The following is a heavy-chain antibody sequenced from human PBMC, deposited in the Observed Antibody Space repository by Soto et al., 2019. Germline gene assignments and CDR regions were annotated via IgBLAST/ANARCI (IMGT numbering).Heavy chain of an antibody. V-gene: IGHV1-69*01. D-gene: IGHD5-12*01. CDR1: GGTFSSYA. CDR2: IIPIFGTA. CDR3: ARDIVATITISPRMEYYYYGMDV. J-gene: IGHJ6*02. Sequence: QVQLVQSGAEVKKPGSSVKVSCKASGGTFSSYAISWVRQAPGQGLEWMGGIIPIFGTANYAQKFQGRVTITEDESTSTAYMELSSLRSEDTAVYYCARDIVATITISPRMEYYYYGMDVWGQGTTVTVSS.